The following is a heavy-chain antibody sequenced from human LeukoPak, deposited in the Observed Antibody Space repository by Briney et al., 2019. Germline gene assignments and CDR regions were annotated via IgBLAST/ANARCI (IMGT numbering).Heavy chain of an antibody. D-gene: IGHD6-13*01. CDR3: AKDTDGYGSSYLDY. V-gene: IGHV3-43D*03. Sequence: GGSLRLSCAASGFTFDDYATHWVRQAPGKGLEWVSLISWDGGSTYYADSVKGRFTISRDNSKNSLYLQMNSLRAEDTALYYCAKDTDGYGSSYLDYWGQGTLVTVSS. CDR1: GFTFDDYA. J-gene: IGHJ4*02. CDR2: ISWDGGST.